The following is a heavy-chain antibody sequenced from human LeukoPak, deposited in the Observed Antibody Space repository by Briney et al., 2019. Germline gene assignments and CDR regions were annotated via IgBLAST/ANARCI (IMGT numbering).Heavy chain of an antibody. CDR1: GGSISSTTYY. J-gene: IGHJ1*01. CDR2: IYYSGTT. Sequence: SEILSLTCTVSGGSISSTTYYWGWIRQPPGKGLEWIGTIYYSGTTYYNPSLKSRVTISVDTSKNQFSLELSSMTAADMAVYYCARGPTLKYFHHWGQGTLVSVSS. V-gene: IGHV4-39*02. CDR3: ARGPTLKYFHH.